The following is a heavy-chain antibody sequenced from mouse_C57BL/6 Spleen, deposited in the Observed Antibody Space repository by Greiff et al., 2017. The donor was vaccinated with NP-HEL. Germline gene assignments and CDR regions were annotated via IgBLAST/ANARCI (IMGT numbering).Heavy chain of an antibody. D-gene: IGHD2-4*01. V-gene: IGHV1-64*01. CDR1: GYTFTSYW. J-gene: IGHJ4*01. Sequence: QVQLQQPGAELVKPGASVKLSCKASGYTFTSYWMPWVKQRPGQGLEWIGMIHPNSGSTNYNEKFKSKATLTVDKSSSTAYMQLSSLTSEDSAVYYCARDYDYNYYAMDYWGQGTSVTVSS. CDR2: IHPNSGST. CDR3: ARDYDYNYYAMDY.